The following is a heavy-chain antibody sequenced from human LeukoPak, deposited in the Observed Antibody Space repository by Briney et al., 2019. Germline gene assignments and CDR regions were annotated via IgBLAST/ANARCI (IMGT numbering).Heavy chain of an antibody. CDR3: AKAGGYNWNYYFDY. CDR2: ISGSGGST. CDR1: GFTFSSYA. V-gene: IGHV3-23*01. D-gene: IGHD1-7*01. Sequence: GGSLRLXCAASGFTFSSYAMSWDRQAPGKGLEWVSAISGSGGSTYYADSVKGRFTISRDNSKNTLYLQMNSLRAEDTAVYYCAKAGGYNWNYYFDYWGQGTLVTVSS. J-gene: IGHJ4*02.